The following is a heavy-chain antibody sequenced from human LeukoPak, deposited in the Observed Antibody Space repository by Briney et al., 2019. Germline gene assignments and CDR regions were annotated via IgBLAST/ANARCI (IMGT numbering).Heavy chain of an antibody. V-gene: IGHV3-23*01. CDR2: ISSSRSNT. Sequence: GGSLRLSCAASGFSFSSYAMSWVRQAPGKGLEWVSSISSSRSNTYYADSVKGRFTISRDNSKNTLYLQMNSLRAEDTAVYYCARDTVGYYYGMDVWGQGTTVTVSS. CDR1: GFSFSSYA. J-gene: IGHJ6*02. CDR3: ARDTVGYYYGMDV. D-gene: IGHD1-26*01.